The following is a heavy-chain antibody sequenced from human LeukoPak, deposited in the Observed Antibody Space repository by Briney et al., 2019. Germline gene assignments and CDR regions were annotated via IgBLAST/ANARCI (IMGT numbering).Heavy chain of an antibody. CDR1: GGSISSGGYY. V-gene: IGHV4-31*03. D-gene: IGHD5-12*01. CDR2: IYYSGST. J-gene: IGHJ6*03. CDR3: ARWNYYYYYMDV. Sequence: SETLSLPCTVSGGSISSGGYYWSWIRQHPGKGLEWIGYIYYSGSTYYNPSLKSRVTISVDTSKNQFSLKLSSVTAADTAVYYCARWNYYYYYMDVWGKGTTVTVSS.